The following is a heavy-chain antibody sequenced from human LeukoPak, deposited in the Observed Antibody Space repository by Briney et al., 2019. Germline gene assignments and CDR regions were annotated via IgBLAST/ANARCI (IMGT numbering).Heavy chain of an antibody. D-gene: IGHD3-3*01. CDR1: GGTFSGYY. V-gene: IGHV4-34*08. Sequence: SETLSLTCAVYGGTFSGYYWSWIPQPPGKGLEWIGEINHSGSTNYNPSLKSRVTISVDTSKNQFSLKLNSVTAADTAVYYCAKTWSGDYWSHFDYWGQGNLVTVSS. CDR3: AKTWSGDYWSHFDY. J-gene: IGHJ4*02. CDR2: INHSGST.